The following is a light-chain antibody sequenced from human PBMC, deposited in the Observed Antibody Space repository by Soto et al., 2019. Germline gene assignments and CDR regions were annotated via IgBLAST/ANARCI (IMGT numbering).Light chain of an antibody. Sequence: DIQMTQSPSTLSASVGDKDTITCRASQSISSWLAWYQQKPGKAPKLLIYDASSLQSGVASRFSGSGSGTEFTLTISSLQPDDFATYYCQQYNSYLTFGGGTKVEIK. CDR3: QQYNSYLT. CDR2: DAS. J-gene: IGKJ4*01. V-gene: IGKV1-5*01. CDR1: QSISSW.